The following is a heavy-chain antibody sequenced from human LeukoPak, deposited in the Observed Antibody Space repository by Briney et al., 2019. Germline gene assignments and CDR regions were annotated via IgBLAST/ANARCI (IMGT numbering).Heavy chain of an antibody. D-gene: IGHD2-15*01. Sequence: ASVKVSCKASGYTFTSYGISWVRQAPGQGLEWMGWISAYNGNTIYAQKVKGRVTMTTDTSTSTAYMELRSLKSDDTAVYYCARASYCSGGSCYSDYWGQATLVTVS. V-gene: IGHV1-18*01. CDR1: GYTFTSYG. CDR3: ARASYCSGGSCYSDY. J-gene: IGHJ4*02. CDR2: ISAYNGNT.